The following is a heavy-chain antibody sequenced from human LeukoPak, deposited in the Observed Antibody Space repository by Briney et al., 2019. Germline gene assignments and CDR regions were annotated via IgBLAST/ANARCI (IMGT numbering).Heavy chain of an antibody. CDR2: MNPNSGNT. CDR1: GYTFTSYD. J-gene: IGHJ6*03. CDR3: ARVGYYYDSSGYWGVYYYYYMDV. D-gene: IGHD3-22*01. V-gene: IGHV1-8*01. Sequence: ASVTVSCKASGYTFTSYDINWVRQAPGQGLEWMGWMNPNSGNTGYAQKFQGRVTMTRNTSISTAYMELSSLRSEDTAVYYCARVGYYYDSSGYWGVYYYYYMDVWGKGTTVTVSS.